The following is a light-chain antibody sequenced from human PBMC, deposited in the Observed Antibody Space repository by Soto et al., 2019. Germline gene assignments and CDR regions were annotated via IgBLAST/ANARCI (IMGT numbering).Light chain of an antibody. J-gene: IGKJ5*01. Sequence: VLPQSPATLSLSPGERAILSCRASQSVSTFLAWFQQKPGQPPRLLIYNASNRTTGIPARFSGSGSGTDFTLTISIREPEDCAVDYWQQRGDWPPITFGQGTRLEIK. CDR3: QQRGDWPPIT. V-gene: IGKV3-11*01. CDR2: NAS. CDR1: QSVSTF.